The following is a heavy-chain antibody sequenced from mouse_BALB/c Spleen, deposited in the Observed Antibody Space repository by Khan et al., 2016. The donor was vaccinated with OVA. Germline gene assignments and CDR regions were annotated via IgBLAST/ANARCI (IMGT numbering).Heavy chain of an antibody. CDR3: VREGAYYGCDGWFAY. J-gene: IGHJ3*01. CDR2: INPSSGYT. D-gene: IGHD2-14*01. V-gene: IGHV1-4*01. CDR1: GYTFTSYT. Sequence: QVQLQQSGAELARPGASVKMSCKASGYTFTSYTMHWVKQRPGQGLEWIGYINPSSGYTNNTQKFKDKATLTADKSSSTAYMQLSSLTSEDSVVYYCVREGAYYGCDGWFAYWGQGTLVTVSA.